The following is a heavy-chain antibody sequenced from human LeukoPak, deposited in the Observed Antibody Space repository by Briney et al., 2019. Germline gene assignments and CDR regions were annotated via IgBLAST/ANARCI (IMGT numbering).Heavy chain of an antibody. CDR3: ARGFTTKFHY. J-gene: IGHJ4*02. D-gene: IGHD3-3*01. CDR2: TYYRSKWST. V-gene: IGHV6-1*01. CDR1: GDSFSNNSAT. Sequence: SQTLSLTCAISGDSFSNNSATWNWIRQSPSRGLEWLGRTYYRSKWSTDYAVSVKSRITISPDTSKNQFSLQLNSVTPEDTAVYYCARGFTTKFHYWGQGTLVTVSS.